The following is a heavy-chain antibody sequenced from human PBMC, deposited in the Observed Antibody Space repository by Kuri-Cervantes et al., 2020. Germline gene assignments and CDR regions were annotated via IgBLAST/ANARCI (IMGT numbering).Heavy chain of an antibody. V-gene: IGHV4-39*07. CDR1: GGSISSYY. CDR2: IYYSGSA. J-gene: IGHJ4*02. CDR3: ARGGFRHIDY. D-gene: IGHD3-10*01. Sequence: SETLSLTCTVPGGSISSYYWGWIRQPPGKGLEWIGSIYYSGSAYYNPSLKSRVTISVDTSKNQFSLKLSSVTAADTAVYYCARGGFRHIDYWGQGTLVTVSS.